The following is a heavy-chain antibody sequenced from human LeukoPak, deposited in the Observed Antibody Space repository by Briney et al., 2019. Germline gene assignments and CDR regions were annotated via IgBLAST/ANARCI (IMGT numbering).Heavy chain of an antibody. CDR1: GGTFSSYA. Sequence: SVKVSCKASGGTFSSYAISWVRQAPGRGLDWMGGIIPMFGTANYAQKFQGRVTITTDESTNTAYMELRSLRSEDTAVYYFARVDPSLKFDAWGQGTLVTVSS. J-gene: IGHJ5*02. CDR2: IIPMFGTA. D-gene: IGHD3-9*01. CDR3: ARVDPSLKFDA. V-gene: IGHV1-69*05.